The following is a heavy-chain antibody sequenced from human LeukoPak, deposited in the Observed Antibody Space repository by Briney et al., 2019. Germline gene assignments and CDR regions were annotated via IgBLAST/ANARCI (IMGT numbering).Heavy chain of an antibody. CDR1: GYTFTSYD. V-gene: IGHV1-8*01. CDR3: ARAHRGFDILTGYSD. Sequence: ASVKVSCKTSGYTFTSYDINWVRQATGQGLEWMGWMNPNSGNTGYAQKFQGRVTITRNTSISTAYMELRSLRSDDTAVCYCARAHRGFDILTGYSDWGQGTLVTVSS. CDR2: MNPNSGNT. D-gene: IGHD3-9*01. J-gene: IGHJ4*02.